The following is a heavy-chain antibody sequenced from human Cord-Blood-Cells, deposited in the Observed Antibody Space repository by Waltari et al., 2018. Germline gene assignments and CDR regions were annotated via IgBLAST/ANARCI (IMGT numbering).Heavy chain of an antibody. Sequence: QVQLQASGPGLVKPSETLSLTCPASGGSISSYYWTWNGQPPWKGLEWIGYIYYSGRTNYNPSLKSRVTISVDTSKNQFSLKLSSVTAADTAVYYCARASPYYYDSSGYYLDYWGQGTLVTVSS. CDR1: GGSISSYY. D-gene: IGHD3-22*01. CDR2: IYYSGRT. V-gene: IGHV4-59*01. J-gene: IGHJ4*02. CDR3: ARASPYYYDSSGYYLDY.